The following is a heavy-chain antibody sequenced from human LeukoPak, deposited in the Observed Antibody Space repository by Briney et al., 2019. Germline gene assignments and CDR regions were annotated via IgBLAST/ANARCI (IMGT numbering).Heavy chain of an antibody. D-gene: IGHD2-15*01. CDR3: ASIYCSGGSCYHFDY. CDR2: IYHSGST. V-gene: IGHV4-30-2*01. J-gene: IGHJ4*02. CDR1: GGSISSTNYY. Sequence: SETLSLTCTVSGGSISSTNYYWGWIRQPPGKGLEWIGYIYHSGSTYYNPSLKSRVTISVDRSKNQFSLKLSSVTAADTAVYYCASIYCSGGSCYHFDYWGQGTLVTVSS.